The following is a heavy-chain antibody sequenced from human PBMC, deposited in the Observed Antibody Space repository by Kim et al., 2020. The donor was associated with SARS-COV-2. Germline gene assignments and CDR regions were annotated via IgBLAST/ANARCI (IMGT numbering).Heavy chain of an antibody. CDR1: GFTFSSYA. J-gene: IGHJ3*02. Sequence: GGSLRLSCAASGFTFSSYAMHWVRQAPGKGLEWVAVIWYDGSNKYYADSVKGRFTISRDNSKNTLYLQMNSLRAEDTAVYYCAKGGRVFDAFDIWGQGTMVTVSS. CDR3: AKGGRVFDAFDI. D-gene: IGHD2-15*01. CDR2: IWYDGSNK. V-gene: IGHV3-33*06.